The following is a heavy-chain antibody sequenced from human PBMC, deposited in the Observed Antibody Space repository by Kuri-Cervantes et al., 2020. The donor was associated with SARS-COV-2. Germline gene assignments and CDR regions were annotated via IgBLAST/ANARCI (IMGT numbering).Heavy chain of an antibody. V-gene: IGHV5-10-1*04. D-gene: IGHD3-22*01. Sequence: GESLKISCKGSGYSFTSYWISWVRQMPGKGLEWMGRIDPSDSYTNYSPSFQGQVTISADKSISTAYLRWSSLKASDTAMYYCARWGEYYYDSSGPPPYYYYYYGMDVWGQGTTVTVSS. CDR2: IDPSDSYT. CDR1: GYSFTSYW. CDR3: ARWGEYYYDSSGPPPYYYYYYGMDV. J-gene: IGHJ6*02.